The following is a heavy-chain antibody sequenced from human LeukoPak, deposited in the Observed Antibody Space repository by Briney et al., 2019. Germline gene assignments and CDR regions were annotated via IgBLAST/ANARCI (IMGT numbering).Heavy chain of an antibody. CDR1: GSTFSDYY. J-gene: IGHJ3*02. Sequence: KPGGSLRLSCAASGSTFSDYYMSWIRQAPGKGLEWISHISSSGGTTYYTDSVQGRFTISRDNAKNSLFLQMDSLRDDDTAVYYCARDGADGGNWGAFDIWGQGTMVTVSS. CDR3: ARDGADGGNWGAFDI. D-gene: IGHD4-23*01. CDR2: ISSSGGTT. V-gene: IGHV3-11*01.